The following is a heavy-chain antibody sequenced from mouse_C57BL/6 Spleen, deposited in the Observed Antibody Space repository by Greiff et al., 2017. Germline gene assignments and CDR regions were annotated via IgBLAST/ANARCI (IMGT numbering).Heavy chain of an antibody. CDR2: IDPANGDT. CDR1: GFNIKDDY. J-gene: IGHJ2*01. D-gene: IGHD1-1*01. Sequence: VQLQQSGAELVRPGASVKLSCTASGFNIKDDYMHWVKQRPEQGLEWIGWIDPANGDTEYASKFQGKATITADTSSNTAYLQLSSLTSEDTAVYYCTNYGGSYDYWGQGTTRTVAS. V-gene: IGHV14-4*01. CDR3: TNYGGSYDY.